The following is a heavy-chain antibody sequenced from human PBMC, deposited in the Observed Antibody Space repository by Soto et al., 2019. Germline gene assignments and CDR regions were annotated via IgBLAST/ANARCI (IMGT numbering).Heavy chain of an antibody. D-gene: IGHD5-12*01. CDR3: ARDPPARDGYNYYFDY. CDR1: GFTFRKYD. Sequence: QVQLVESGGGVVQPGRSLRLSCAASGFTFRKYDINWVRQAPGKGLEWLAVIASDGGSKYYADSVKGRFTISRDNSKNTLYLRMNSLRGEDTAMYYCARDPPARDGYNYYFDYWGQGTLVTVSS. V-gene: IGHV3-30-3*01. J-gene: IGHJ4*02. CDR2: IASDGGSK.